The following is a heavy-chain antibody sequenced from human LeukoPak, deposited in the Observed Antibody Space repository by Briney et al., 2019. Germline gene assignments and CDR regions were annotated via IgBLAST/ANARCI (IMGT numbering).Heavy chain of an antibody. V-gene: IGHV4-39*01. Sequence: SETLSLTCTVSGGSISSSSYYWGWIRQPPGKGLEWIGSIYYSGSTYYNPSLKSRVTISVDTSKNQFSLKLSSVTAADTAVYYCARQGYCSGGSCYGGYYYYGMDVWGQGTTVTVSS. CDR2: IYYSGST. D-gene: IGHD2-15*01. J-gene: IGHJ6*02. CDR3: ARQGYCSGGSCYGGYYYYGMDV. CDR1: GGSISSSSYY.